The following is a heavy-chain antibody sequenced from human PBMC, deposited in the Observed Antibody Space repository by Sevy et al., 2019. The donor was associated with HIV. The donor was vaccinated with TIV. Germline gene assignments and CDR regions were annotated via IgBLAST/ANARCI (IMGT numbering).Heavy chain of an antibody. D-gene: IGHD1-26*01. J-gene: IGHJ5*02. CDR1: GGSIGSGAYY. CDR3: ARNKSRREGEYWFDP. V-gene: IGHV4-31*03. CDR2: IYYTGST. Sequence: SETLSLTCTVSGGSIGSGAYYWSWIRQHPGTGLECIGYIYYTGSTYHNPSLRSRVTMSVDTSKNQFSLRLSSVTAADTAVYYCARNKSRREGEYWFDPWGQGTLVTVSS.